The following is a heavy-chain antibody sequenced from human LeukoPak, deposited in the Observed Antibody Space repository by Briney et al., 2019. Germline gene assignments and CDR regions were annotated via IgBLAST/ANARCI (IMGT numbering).Heavy chain of an antibody. CDR1: GGSISSTYDH. CDR3: ARRLHYFDF. Sequence: SETLSLTCTVSGGSISSTYDHWDWIRQPPGKGLEWLGSIRYSGTTYYNPSLKGRVTIFVDTSNNQFSLRLRSVTAADTAVYYCARRLHYFDFWGQGSLVTVSS. J-gene: IGHJ4*02. D-gene: IGHD2-21*02. V-gene: IGHV4-39*01. CDR2: IRYSGTT.